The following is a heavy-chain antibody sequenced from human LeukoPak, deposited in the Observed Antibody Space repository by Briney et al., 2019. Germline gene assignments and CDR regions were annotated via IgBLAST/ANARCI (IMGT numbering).Heavy chain of an antibody. J-gene: IGHJ5*02. CDR3: AREITFGGVDWFYP. Sequence: GGSVTVSCKASGYTFTSYGMSWVRQAPGKGLEWMGWISAYNGTTNYAQALQARVTIPPDTSTSTAYMQLRTLTSDDTAVYYCAREITFGGVDWFYPCGQGPLAPVSS. CDR2: ISAYNGTT. CDR1: GYTFTSYG. D-gene: IGHD3-16*01. V-gene: IGHV1-18*01.